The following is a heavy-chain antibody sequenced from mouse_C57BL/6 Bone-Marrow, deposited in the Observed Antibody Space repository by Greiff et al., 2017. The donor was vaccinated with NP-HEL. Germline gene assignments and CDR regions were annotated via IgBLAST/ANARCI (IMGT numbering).Heavy chain of an antibody. Sequence: EVQLVESGPGLVKPSQSLSLTCSVTGYSITSGYYWNWIRQFPGNKLEWMGYISYDGSNNYNPSLKNRISITRDTSKNQFFLKLNSVTTEDTATYYCAREGRYFDYWGQGTTLTVSS. D-gene: IGHD3-3*01. J-gene: IGHJ2*01. CDR1: GYSITSGYY. CDR3: AREGRYFDY. CDR2: ISYDGSN. V-gene: IGHV3-6*01.